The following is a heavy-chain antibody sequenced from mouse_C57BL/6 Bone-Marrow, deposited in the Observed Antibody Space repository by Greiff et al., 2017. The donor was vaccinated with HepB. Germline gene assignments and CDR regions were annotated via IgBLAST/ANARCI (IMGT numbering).Heavy chain of an antibody. CDR2: IDPENGDT. D-gene: IGHD1-1*01. CDR1: GFNIKDDY. V-gene: IGHV14-4*01. J-gene: IGHJ2*01. Sequence: VHVKQSGAELVRPGASVKLSCTASGFNIKDDYMHWVKQRPEQGLEWIGWIDPENGDTEYASKFQGKATITADTSSNTAYLQLSSLTSEDTAVYYSTTDYYGSGYWGQGTTLTVSS. CDR3: TTDYYGSGY.